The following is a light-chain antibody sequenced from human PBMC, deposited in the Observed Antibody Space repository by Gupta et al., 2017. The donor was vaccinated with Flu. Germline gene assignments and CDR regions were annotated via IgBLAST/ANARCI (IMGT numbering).Light chain of an antibody. Sequence: SGEAAFSSSCSSKCLVNTNGYNYLDWYQQKPGQSPQLLIYLASNRASGVPDRVSGSGSGTDFTLKISSVEPEDVAFYYCKQHLKTPLTFGQGTQVEIK. CDR1: KCLVNTNGYNY. J-gene: IGKJ1*01. V-gene: IGKV2-28*01. CDR3: KQHLKTPLT. CDR2: LAS.